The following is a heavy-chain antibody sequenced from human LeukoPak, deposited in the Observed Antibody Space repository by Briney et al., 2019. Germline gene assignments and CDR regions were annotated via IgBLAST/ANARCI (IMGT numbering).Heavy chain of an antibody. CDR2: IDESGST. Sequence: ASETLSLTCTVAGDSISRYYWSWIRQPPGKGLECMGYIDESGSTNYNPSLKSRVSISVDTSKNQFSLKLSSVTAADTAVYYCARASSIVRATGGGFDPWGQGTLVTVSS. V-gene: IGHV4-59*01. D-gene: IGHD1-26*01. J-gene: IGHJ5*02. CDR1: GDSISRYY. CDR3: ARASSIVRATGGGFDP.